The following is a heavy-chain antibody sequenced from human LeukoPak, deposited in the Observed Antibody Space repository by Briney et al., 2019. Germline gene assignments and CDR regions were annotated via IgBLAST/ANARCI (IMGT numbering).Heavy chain of an antibody. CDR3: ARVKRRIAASDY. CDR1: GGSISSSSYY. Sequence: PSETLSLTCTVSGGSISSSSYYWGWIRQPPGKGLEWIGSIDYSWSTYDNPSLKSRVTISVDTSKTQFSLKLSSVTAADTAVYYCARVKRRIAASDYWGQGTLVTVSS. D-gene: IGHD6-6*01. CDR2: IDYSWST. J-gene: IGHJ4*02. V-gene: IGHV4-39*07.